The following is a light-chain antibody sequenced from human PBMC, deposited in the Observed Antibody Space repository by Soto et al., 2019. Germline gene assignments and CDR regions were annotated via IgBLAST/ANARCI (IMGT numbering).Light chain of an antibody. CDR1: QRVSSGY. CDR2: GAS. V-gene: IGKV3-20*01. J-gene: IGKJ5*01. Sequence: EIVFTQSPGTLSLSPGERATLSCRASQRVSSGYVALYQQKPGQAPRLLIYGASSRATGIPDRFRASASGTDFTLTISKLEPEDFAVYFCQQYGGSPAITFGHGTRLEIK. CDR3: QQYGGSPAIT.